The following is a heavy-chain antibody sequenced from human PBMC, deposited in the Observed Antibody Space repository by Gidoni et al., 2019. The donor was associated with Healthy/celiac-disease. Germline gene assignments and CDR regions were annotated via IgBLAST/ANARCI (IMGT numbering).Heavy chain of an antibody. CDR3: AKGGDWGFFGSDAFDI. CDR2: ISGSGGST. V-gene: IGHV3-23*01. J-gene: IGHJ3*02. CDR1: GFTFSSYA. D-gene: IGHD7-27*01. Sequence: EVQLLESGGGLVQPGGSLRLSCAASGFTFSSYAMSWVRQAPGKGPEWVSAISGSGGSTYYADSVKGRFTISRDNSKNTLYLQMNSLRAEDTAVYYCAKGGDWGFFGSDAFDIWGQGTMVTVSS.